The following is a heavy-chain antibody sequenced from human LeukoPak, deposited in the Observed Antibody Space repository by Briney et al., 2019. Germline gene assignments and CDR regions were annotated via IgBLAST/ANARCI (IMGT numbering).Heavy chain of an antibody. CDR2: ITSSSSYI. CDR3: ARDPSTMVRGGRPNWFDP. Sequence: GGSLRLSCAASGFTFSSYSMNWVRQAPGKRREWVSSITSSSSYIYYADSVKGRFTISRDNAKNSLYLHMNSLRAEDTAVYYCARDPSTMVRGGRPNWFDPWGQGTLVTVSS. CDR1: GFTFSSYS. D-gene: IGHD3-10*01. J-gene: IGHJ5*02. V-gene: IGHV3-21*01.